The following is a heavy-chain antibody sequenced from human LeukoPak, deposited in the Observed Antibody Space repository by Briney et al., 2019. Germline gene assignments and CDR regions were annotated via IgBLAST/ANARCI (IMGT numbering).Heavy chain of an antibody. V-gene: IGHV1-24*01. CDR3: VHTYYDILTGSDWFDP. D-gene: IGHD3-9*01. CDR1: GYTLTELS. CDR2: FDSEDGET. Sequence: GASVKVSCKVSGYTLTELSMHWVRQAPGKGLEWMGGFDSEDGETIYAQKFQGRVTMTEDTSTDTAYMELSSLRSEDTAVYYCVHTYYDILTGSDWFDPWGQGTLVTVSS. J-gene: IGHJ5*02.